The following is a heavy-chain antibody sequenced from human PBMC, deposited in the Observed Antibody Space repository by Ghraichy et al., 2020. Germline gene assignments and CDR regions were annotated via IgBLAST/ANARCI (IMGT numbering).Heavy chain of an antibody. J-gene: IGHJ4*02. CDR2: ISGSGAIT. D-gene: IGHD3-9*01. CDR3: AIVPLILSLTGGLGVDY. V-gene: IGHV3-23*01. Sequence: GGSLRLSCAASEFTFSSNAMTWVRQAPGKGLEWVSAISGSGAITYYADSLKGRFTISRDNSRNTLYLQMNSLRAEDTAVYYCAIVPLILSLTGGLGVDYWGQGTLVTVSS. CDR1: EFTFSSNA.